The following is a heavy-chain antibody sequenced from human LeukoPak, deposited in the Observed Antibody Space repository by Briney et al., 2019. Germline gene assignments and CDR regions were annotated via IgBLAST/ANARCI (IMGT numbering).Heavy chain of an antibody. CDR2: TYSGGDT. V-gene: IGHV3-53*01. J-gene: IGHJ4*02. CDR3: ARLGMIQAYSTEDY. D-gene: IGHD6-13*01. CDR1: GFTVSSNY. Sequence: PGRSLRLSCAASGFTVSSNYMSWVRQAPGKGLEWVSVTYSGGDTYYADSVKGRFTISRDNSKNTLYLQMNSLRAEDTAVYYCARLGMIQAYSTEDYWGQGTLVTVSS.